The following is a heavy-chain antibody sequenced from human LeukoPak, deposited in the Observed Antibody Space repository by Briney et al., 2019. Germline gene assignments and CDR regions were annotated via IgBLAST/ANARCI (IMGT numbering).Heavy chain of an antibody. CDR3: AGGAAGPSHHSFDY. J-gene: IGHJ4*02. D-gene: IGHD6-13*01. CDR2: IIPIFGTA. Sequence: SVKVSCKASGYTFSSYAISWVRQAPGQGLEWMGGIIPIFGTANYAQKFQGRVTITADKSTSTAYMELSSLRSEDTAVYYCAGGAAGPSHHSFDYWGQGTLVTVSS. V-gene: IGHV1-69*06. CDR1: GYTFSSYA.